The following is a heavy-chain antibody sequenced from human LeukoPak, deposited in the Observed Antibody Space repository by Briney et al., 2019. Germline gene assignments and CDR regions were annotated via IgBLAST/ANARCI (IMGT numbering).Heavy chain of an antibody. Sequence: GGSLRLSCAASGFTFSDYYMSWIRQAPGKGLEWVSYISSSGSTIYYADSVKGRFTIYSDDAKNSLYLQMSSLRAEDTAVYYCARDLVAVAHFDSWGQGTLVTVSS. CDR3: ARDLVAVAHFDS. D-gene: IGHD6-19*01. CDR1: GFTFSDYY. CDR2: ISSSGSTI. J-gene: IGHJ4*02. V-gene: IGHV3-11*04.